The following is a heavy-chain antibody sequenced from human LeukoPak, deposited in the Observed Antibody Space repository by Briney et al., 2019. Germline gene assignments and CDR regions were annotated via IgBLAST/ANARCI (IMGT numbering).Heavy chain of an antibody. Sequence: PSETLSLTCTVSGGSISSGGYYWSWIRQHPGKGLEWIGYIYYSGSTYYNPSLKSRVTISVDTSKNQFSLKLSSVTAADTAVYYCARGESSSWFDYWGQGTLVTVSS. V-gene: IGHV4-31*03. J-gene: IGHJ4*02. CDR2: IYYSGST. CDR1: GGSISSGGYY. CDR3: ARGESSSWFDY. D-gene: IGHD6-13*01.